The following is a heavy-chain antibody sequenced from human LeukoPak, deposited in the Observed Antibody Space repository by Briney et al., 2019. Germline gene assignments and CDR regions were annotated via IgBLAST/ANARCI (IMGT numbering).Heavy chain of an antibody. CDR1: ASTFSSNW. CDR3: AASMAGFNWFDL. D-gene: IGHD6-19*01. J-gene: IGHJ5*02. Sequence: GRSLRLSCAASASTFSSNWMHWVRQAPGKGLVWVSRISKDGSSTNYADSVKGRFTISRDNAKNTLYLQMSSLTAEDTAVYYCAASMAGFNWFDLWGQGTLVTVSS. CDR2: ISKDGSST. V-gene: IGHV3-74*01.